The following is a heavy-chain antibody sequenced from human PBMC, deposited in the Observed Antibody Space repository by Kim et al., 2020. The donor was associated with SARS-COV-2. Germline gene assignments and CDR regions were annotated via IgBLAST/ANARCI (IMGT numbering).Heavy chain of an antibody. D-gene: IGHD6-13*01. CDR1: GGSISSYY. J-gene: IGHJ6*02. Sequence: SETLSLTCTVSGGSISSYYWSWIRQPPGKGLEWIGYIYYSGSTNYNPSLKSRVTISVDTSKNQFSLKLSSVTAADTAVYYCASSYSSSPMWPGDYYYYGMDVWGQGTTVTVSS. CDR2: IYYSGST. V-gene: IGHV4-59*01. CDR3: ASSYSSSPMWPGDYYYYGMDV.